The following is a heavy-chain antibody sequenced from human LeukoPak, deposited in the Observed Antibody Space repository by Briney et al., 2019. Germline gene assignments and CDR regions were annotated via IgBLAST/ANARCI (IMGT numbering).Heavy chain of an antibody. J-gene: IGHJ5*02. CDR2: IYYSGST. CDR1: GGSISSGGYS. V-gene: IGHV4-61*08. D-gene: IGHD3-3*01. Sequence: SETLSLTCAVSGGSISSGGYSWSWIRQPPGKGLEWIGYIYYSGSTNYNPSLKSRVTMSLDTSKNQFSLKLTSVTAADTAVYYCASEFSTWGQGTLVTVSS. CDR3: ASEFST.